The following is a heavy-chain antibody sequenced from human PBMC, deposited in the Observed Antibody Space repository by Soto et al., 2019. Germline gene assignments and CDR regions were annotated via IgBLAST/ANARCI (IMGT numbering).Heavy chain of an antibody. Sequence: GASVKVSCKASGGTFSSYTISWVRQAPGQGLEWMGRIIPILGIANYAQKFQGRVTITADKSTSTAYMELSSLRSEDTAVHYCARANMVRGVIPFDYWGQGTLVTVSS. V-gene: IGHV1-69*02. D-gene: IGHD3-10*01. CDR3: ARANMVRGVIPFDY. CDR2: IIPILGIA. CDR1: GGTFSSYT. J-gene: IGHJ4*02.